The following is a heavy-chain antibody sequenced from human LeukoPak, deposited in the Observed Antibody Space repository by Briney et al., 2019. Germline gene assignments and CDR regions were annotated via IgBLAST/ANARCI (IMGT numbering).Heavy chain of an antibody. D-gene: IGHD3-10*01. Sequence: GGSLRLSCEASGFTFSNYWMSWVRQAPGKGLEWVANIKQDGSEKYYVDSVKGRFTISRDNAKNSLYLQMNSLRAEDTAVYYCARDYYGSGSYSFDYWGQGTLVTVSS. V-gene: IGHV3-7*01. CDR2: IKQDGSEK. J-gene: IGHJ4*02. CDR3: ARDYYGSGSYSFDY. CDR1: GFTFSNYW.